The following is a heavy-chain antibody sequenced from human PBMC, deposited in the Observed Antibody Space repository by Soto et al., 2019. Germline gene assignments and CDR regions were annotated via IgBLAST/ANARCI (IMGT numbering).Heavy chain of an antibody. J-gene: IGHJ4*02. Sequence: VGSLRLSCAASGFTFSSYAMSWVRQAPGKGLEWVSAISGSGGSTYYADSVKGRFTISRDNSKNTLYLQMNSLRAEDTAVYYCAQARRWLQWLFDYWGQGTLVTVSS. CDR2: ISGSGGST. V-gene: IGHV3-23*01. CDR3: AQARRWLQWLFDY. CDR1: GFTFSSYA. D-gene: IGHD5-12*01.